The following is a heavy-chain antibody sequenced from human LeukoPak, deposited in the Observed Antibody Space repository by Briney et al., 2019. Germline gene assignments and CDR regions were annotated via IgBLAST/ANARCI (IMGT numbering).Heavy chain of an antibody. CDR2: IYHSGST. CDR1: GGSISSGGYS. CDR3: ARAYAGTTVTSLVWFDP. Sequence: PSQTLSLTCAVSGGSISSGGYSWNWIRQPPGKGLEWIGYIYHSGSTYYNPSLKSRVTISVDRSKNQFSLKLSSVTAADTAVYYCARAYAGTTVTSLVWFDPWGQGTLVTVSS. D-gene: IGHD4-17*01. V-gene: IGHV4-30-2*01. J-gene: IGHJ5*02.